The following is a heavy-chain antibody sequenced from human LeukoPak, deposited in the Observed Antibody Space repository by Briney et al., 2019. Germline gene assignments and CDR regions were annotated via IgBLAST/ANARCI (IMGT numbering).Heavy chain of an antibody. CDR1: GFTFSNYA. D-gene: IGHD6-19*01. CDR2: INGSGGST. Sequence: PGGSLRLSCAASGFTFSNYALSWIRQAPGKGLEWVSDINGSGGSTYYADSVKGRFTISRDNSKNTLYLQMNSLRAEDTAVYYCARGASVVAGSDNAFDIWGQGTMVTVSS. J-gene: IGHJ3*02. CDR3: ARGASVVAGSDNAFDI. V-gene: IGHV3-23*01.